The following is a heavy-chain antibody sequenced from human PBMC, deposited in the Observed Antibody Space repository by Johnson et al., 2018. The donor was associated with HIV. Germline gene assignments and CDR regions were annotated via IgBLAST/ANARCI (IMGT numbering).Heavy chain of an antibody. Sequence: VQLVESGGGLVQPGGSLRLSCAASGFTVSSNYMSWVRQAPGKGLEWVANMNQGASEKNYVDSVKGRFTISRDNAKNSLYLQMNSLRPEDTAVYFCARDSISCYSCAFDMWGQGTMVTVSS. J-gene: IGHJ3*02. D-gene: IGHD2-2*01. CDR3: ARDSISCYSCAFDM. V-gene: IGHV3-7*05. CDR1: GFTVSSNY. CDR2: MNQGASEK.